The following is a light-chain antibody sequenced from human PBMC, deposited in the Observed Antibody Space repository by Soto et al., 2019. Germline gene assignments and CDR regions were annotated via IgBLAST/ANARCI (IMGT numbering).Light chain of an antibody. CDR2: SAS. V-gene: IGKV1-39*01. CDR3: QQSYNTLT. CDR1: QSISTF. J-gene: IGKJ4*01. Sequence: DIQMTQSPSSLSASVGDRVTITCRASQSISTFLNWYQHRPGKAPKLLIYSASTLQSGVPPRFSGRGSGTDFTLTTSTLQPDDFATYYCQQSYNTLTFGAGTKVEIK.